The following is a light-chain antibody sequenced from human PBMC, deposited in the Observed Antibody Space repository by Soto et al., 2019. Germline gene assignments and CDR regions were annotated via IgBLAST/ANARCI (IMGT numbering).Light chain of an antibody. CDR2: AAS. Sequence: DIQMTQSPSSLYASVGDRVTITCQASQDITTFLNWYQQKSGKAPKLLIYAASNLETGVPSRFSGGGSGTDFSFAISSLQPEDIATYYCQQYDLFPWTFGQGTKVEIK. J-gene: IGKJ1*01. CDR1: QDITTF. V-gene: IGKV1-33*01. CDR3: QQYDLFPWT.